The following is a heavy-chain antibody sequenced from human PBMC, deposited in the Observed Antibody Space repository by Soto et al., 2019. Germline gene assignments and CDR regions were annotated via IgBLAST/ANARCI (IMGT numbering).Heavy chain of an antibody. CDR3: AKDSLSHCISTSCFPLDY. CDR1: GFTFSSYG. D-gene: IGHD2-2*01. V-gene: IGHV3-30*18. Sequence: QVQLVESGGGVVQPGRSLRLSCAASGFTFSSYGMHWVRQAPGKGLEWVAVISYDGSNKYYADSVKGRFTISRDNSKNTLYLQMNILRAEDTAVYYCAKDSLSHCISTSCFPLDYWGQGTLVTVSS. CDR2: ISYDGSNK. J-gene: IGHJ4*02.